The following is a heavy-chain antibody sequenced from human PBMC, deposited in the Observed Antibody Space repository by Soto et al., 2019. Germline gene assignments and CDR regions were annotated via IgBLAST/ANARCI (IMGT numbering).Heavy chain of an antibody. J-gene: IGHJ4*02. D-gene: IGHD1-26*01. Sequence: SVKVSCKASGYTFTGHYIHWVRQAPEQGPEWMGEIGPESGATRYAQKFQGRVTMTLDMSITTVYMELNNLSPDDTAVYYCGRGRSGQIVVFYWGQGTPVTVSS. CDR2: IGPESGAT. V-gene: IGHV1-2*02. CDR3: GRGRSGQIVVFY. CDR1: GYTFTGHY.